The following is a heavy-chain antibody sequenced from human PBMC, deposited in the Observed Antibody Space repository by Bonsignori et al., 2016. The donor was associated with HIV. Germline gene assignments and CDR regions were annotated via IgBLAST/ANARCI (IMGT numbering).Heavy chain of an antibody. V-gene: IGHV1-69*04. CDR2: IIPMVGIG. CDR3: ARDRRGEGAGVSGWYLTDAFDI. Sequence: SVKVSCKASGGTFSSYAINWVRQAPGQGLEWMGRIIPMVGIGNYAQKFQGRVTITADESTSTAYMELSSLRSEDTAVYYCARDRRGEGAGVSGWYLTDAFDIWGQGTMVTVSS. CDR1: GGTFSSYA. D-gene: IGHD6-19*01. J-gene: IGHJ3*02.